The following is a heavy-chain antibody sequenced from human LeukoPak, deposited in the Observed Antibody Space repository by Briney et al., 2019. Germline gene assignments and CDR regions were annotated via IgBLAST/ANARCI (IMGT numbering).Heavy chain of an antibody. CDR2: IYPGDSDT. V-gene: IGHV5-51*01. CDR1: GYSFTSYW. Sequence: GESLKIFCKGSGYSFTSYWIGWVRQMPGKGLEWMGIIYPGDSDTRYSPSFQGQVTISADKSISTVYLQWSSLKASDTAMYYCGRRRGSGSYYMDSYFEYWGQGTLVPVSS. J-gene: IGHJ4*02. D-gene: IGHD3-10*01. CDR3: GRRRGSGSYYMDSYFEY.